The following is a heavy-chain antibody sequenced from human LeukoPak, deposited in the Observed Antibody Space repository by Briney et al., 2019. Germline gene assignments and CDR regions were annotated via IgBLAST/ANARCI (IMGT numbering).Heavy chain of an antibody. V-gene: IGHV1-2*02. CDR1: GYTFTDYC. J-gene: IGHJ5*02. Sequence: GASVKVSCKASGYTFTDYCMHWVRQAPGQGFEWMGWINPDSGGTNYAQKFQGRVTMTRDTSISTAYMELSRLRSNDTAVYYCARRALFGDSGYDYNWFDPWGQGTLVTVSS. D-gene: IGHD5-12*01. CDR3: ARRALFGDSGYDYNWFDP. CDR2: INPDSGGT.